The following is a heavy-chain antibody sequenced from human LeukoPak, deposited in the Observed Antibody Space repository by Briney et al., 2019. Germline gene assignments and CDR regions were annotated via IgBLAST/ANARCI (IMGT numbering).Heavy chain of an antibody. CDR3: ARLSAMLRGPEPIYYFNY. J-gene: IGHJ4*02. V-gene: IGHV3-23*01. D-gene: IGHD3-10*01. CDR1: GFTFSSYA. CDR2: ISSSGRNT. Sequence: GGSLRLSCAASGFTFSSYAMNWVRQAPGKGLEWVSGISSSGRNTYYADSVKGRFTISRDNSKNTLYLQMNSLRAEDTAMYYCARLSAMLRGPEPIYYFNYWGQGTLVTVSS.